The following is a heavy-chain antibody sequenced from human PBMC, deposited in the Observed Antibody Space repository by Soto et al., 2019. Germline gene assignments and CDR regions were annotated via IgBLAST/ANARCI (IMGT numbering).Heavy chain of an antibody. CDR2: ISHSSHYI. CDR1: GFTFSSYC. CDR3: AREEMYSSSWYPDY. J-gene: IGHJ4*02. Sequence: GSLRIACAAFGFTFSSYCMPLVRPAPGKGLEWVSSISHSSHYIYYADSMKGRFTISRDNAKNSLYLQMNSLRAEDTAVYYCAREEMYSSSWYPDYWGQGTLVTVSS. D-gene: IGHD6-13*01. V-gene: IGHV3-21*01.